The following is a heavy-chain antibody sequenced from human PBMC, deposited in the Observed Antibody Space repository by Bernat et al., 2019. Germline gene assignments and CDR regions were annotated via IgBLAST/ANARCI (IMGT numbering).Heavy chain of an antibody. CDR2: IIPIFGIA. Sequence: QVQLVQSGAEVKKPGSSVKVSCKASGGTFSSYAISWVRQAPGQGLEWMGGIIPIFGIANYAQKFQGRGTITADKSTSTTYMELSSLSSEDTAVYYCARPDCSSTRCRENYFDYWGQGTLVTVSS. J-gene: IGHJ4*02. CDR3: ARPDCSSTRCRENYFDY. CDR1: GGTFSSYA. V-gene: IGHV1-69*17. D-gene: IGHD2-2*01.